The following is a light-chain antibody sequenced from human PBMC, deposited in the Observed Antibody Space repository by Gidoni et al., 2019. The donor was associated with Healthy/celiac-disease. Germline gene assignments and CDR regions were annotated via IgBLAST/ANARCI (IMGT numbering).Light chain of an antibody. CDR3: QQSYSTPST. J-gene: IGKJ4*01. Sequence: DIQMSQSPSSLSASVGDSVTITCRASQSISSYLNWNQQKPGTAPKLLIYAASSLQSGVPSRFIGGGSGTNFTLTISSLQPENFATYYCQQSYSTPSTFGGGTKVEIK. CDR2: AAS. CDR1: QSISSY. V-gene: IGKV1-39*01.